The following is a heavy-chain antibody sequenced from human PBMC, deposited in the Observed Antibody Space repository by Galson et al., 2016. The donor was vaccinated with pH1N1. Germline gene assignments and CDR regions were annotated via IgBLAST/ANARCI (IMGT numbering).Heavy chain of an antibody. V-gene: IGHV3-72*01. CDR1: GFTFSAHY. CDR3: ARIQPAVLNAHDF. Sequence: SLRLSCAASGFTFSAHYMEWFRQAPGKGLGWVGRIRHKDYGYTTEYAASVRGRFTISRDENSLYLQMNSLKVEDTAVYFCARIQPAVLNAHDFWGQGTLVSVSS. J-gene: IGHJ4*02. CDR2: IRHKDYGYTT. D-gene: IGHD2-8*01.